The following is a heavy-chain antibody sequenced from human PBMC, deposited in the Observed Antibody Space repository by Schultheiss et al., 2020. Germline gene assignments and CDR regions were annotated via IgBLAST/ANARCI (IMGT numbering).Heavy chain of an antibody. V-gene: IGHV4-39*07. Sequence: SETLSLTCTVSGGSISSSSYYWGWIRQPPGKGLEWIGSIYYSGSTYYNPSLKSRVTISVDTSKNQFSLKLSSVTAADTAVYYCARWRYSYGYIAYWGQGTLVTVSS. J-gene: IGHJ4*02. CDR3: ARWRYSYGYIAY. CDR2: IYYSGST. CDR1: GGSISSSSYY. D-gene: IGHD5-18*01.